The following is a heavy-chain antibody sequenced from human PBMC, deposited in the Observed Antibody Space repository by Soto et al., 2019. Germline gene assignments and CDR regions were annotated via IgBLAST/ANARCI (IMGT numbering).Heavy chain of an antibody. CDR1: GGIFTRYD. D-gene: IGHD3-3*01. CDR2: IIPIFGTA. J-gene: IGHJ4*02. V-gene: IGHV1-69*05. Sequence: SVKVSCKASGGIFTRYDIRWVRQAPGQGLEWMGAIIPIFGTANYAQNLQGRVTMTTDTPTSTAYMELRSLRSDDTAVYYCARVDVLRFLEWLIWGQGTLVTVSS. CDR3: ARVDVLRFLEWLI.